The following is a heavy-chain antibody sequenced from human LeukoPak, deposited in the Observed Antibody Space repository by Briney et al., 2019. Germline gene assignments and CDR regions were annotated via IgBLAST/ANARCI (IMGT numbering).Heavy chain of an antibody. Sequence: ASVKVSCKASGFELIHNGISWVRQAPGQGLEWMGWISFYKGDTLYAQKFQERLTLTTDTSTGTAYMELRSLRSGDTAVYYCARFDTSYYFDYWGQGTLVTVSS. CDR2: ISFYKGDT. CDR3: ARFDTSYYFDY. V-gene: IGHV1-18*01. CDR1: GFELIHNG. J-gene: IGHJ4*02.